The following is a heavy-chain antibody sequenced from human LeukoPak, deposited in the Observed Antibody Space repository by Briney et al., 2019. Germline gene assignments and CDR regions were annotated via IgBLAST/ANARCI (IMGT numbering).Heavy chain of an antibody. J-gene: IGHJ4*02. CDR3: AKTMVRGASTPYYFDY. CDR1: GFTFSSYA. CDR2: ISGSGGST. V-gene: IGHV3-23*01. Sequence: PGGSLRLSCAASGFTFSSYAMSWVRQAPGKGLEWVSAISGSGGSTYYADSVKGRFTISRDNSKNMLYLQMNSLRAEDTAVYYCAKTMVRGASTPYYFDYWGQGTLVTVSS. D-gene: IGHD3-10*01.